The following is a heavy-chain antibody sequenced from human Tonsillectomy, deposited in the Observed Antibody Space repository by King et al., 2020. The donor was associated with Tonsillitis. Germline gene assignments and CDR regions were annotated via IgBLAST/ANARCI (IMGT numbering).Heavy chain of an antibody. Sequence: VQLVESGGGLIQPGGSLRLSCAASGFTFSSYAMSWVRQAPGKGLEWVSTIRDSGDSTYYADSVKGRFTISRDNSKNTLDLQMNSLRAEDTAVYYCAKERGYNWGYFDYWGQGSLVTVSS. CDR2: IRDSGDST. CDR3: AKERGYNWGYFDY. D-gene: IGHD1-1*01. CDR1: GFTFSSYA. V-gene: IGHV3-23*04. J-gene: IGHJ4*02.